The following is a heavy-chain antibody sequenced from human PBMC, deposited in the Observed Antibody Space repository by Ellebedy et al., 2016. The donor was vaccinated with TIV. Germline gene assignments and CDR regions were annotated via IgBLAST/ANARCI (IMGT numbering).Heavy chain of an antibody. V-gene: IGHV3-33*01. CDR1: GFTFSSYG. Sequence: GGSLRLXCAASGFTFSSYGMHWVRQAPGKGLEWVAVIWYDGSNKYYADSVKGQFTISRDNSKNTLYLQMNSLRAEDTAVYYCARETMPLWFGELLYPSDYYGMDVWGQGTTVTVSS. J-gene: IGHJ6*02. D-gene: IGHD3-10*01. CDR3: ARETMPLWFGELLYPSDYYGMDV. CDR2: IWYDGSNK.